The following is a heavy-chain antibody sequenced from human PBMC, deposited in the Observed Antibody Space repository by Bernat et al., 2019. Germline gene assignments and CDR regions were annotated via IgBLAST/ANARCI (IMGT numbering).Heavy chain of an antibody. Sequence: EVQLVESGGGLVQPGGSLRLSCAASGFTFSDHYMDWVRQAPGKGLEWVGRTRNKPNSYTTEYAATVKGRFTISRDDSKNSLYLQMNSLKTEDTAVYYCDRERITMVRGGIRPVVYGMDVWGQGTTVTVSS. J-gene: IGHJ6*02. D-gene: IGHD3-10*01. CDR1: GFTFSDHY. CDR2: TRNKPNSYTT. CDR3: DRERITMVRGGIRPVVYGMDV. V-gene: IGHV3-72*01.